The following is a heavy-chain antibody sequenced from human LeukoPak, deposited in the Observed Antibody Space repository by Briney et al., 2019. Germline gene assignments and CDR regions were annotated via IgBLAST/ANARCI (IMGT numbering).Heavy chain of an antibody. CDR3: ARDPENVSGSHSHFDL. CDR1: GFTFSRHS. CDR2: SSTSSSYI. V-gene: IGHV3-21*01. D-gene: IGHD1-26*01. J-gene: IGHJ2*01. Sequence: GGSLRLSCAASGFTFSRHSMNWVRQAPGKGLEWVSSSSTSSSYIYYADSVRVRFTISRDNAKNSLYLQMNSLRAEDTAVYYCARDPENVSGSHSHFDLWGRGTLVTVSS.